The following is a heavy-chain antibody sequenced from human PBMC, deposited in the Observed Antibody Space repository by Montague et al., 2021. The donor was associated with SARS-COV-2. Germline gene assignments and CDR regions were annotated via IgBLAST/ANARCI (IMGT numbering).Heavy chain of an antibody. V-gene: IGHV3-23*01. Sequence: SLILSCAASGFTFSNSAMNWVRQAPVKGLEWVSGSSGSDGGTHYXDSVKGRFTISRDNSKNVLCLQMDSLRAEDTALYYCAKDSYYYGLGYGMDVWGQGTTVTVSS. CDR3: AKDSYYYGLGYGMDV. D-gene: IGHD3-10*01. CDR2: SSGSDGGT. J-gene: IGHJ6*02. CDR1: GFTFSNSA.